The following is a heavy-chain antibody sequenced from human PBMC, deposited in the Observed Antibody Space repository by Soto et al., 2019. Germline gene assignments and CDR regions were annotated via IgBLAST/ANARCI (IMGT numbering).Heavy chain of an antibody. V-gene: IGHV3-43*01. D-gene: IGHD1-7*01. CDR3: AKAPPPTITGTTSDYFDY. J-gene: IGHJ4*02. CDR2: ISWDGGST. CDR1: GFTFDDYT. Sequence: EVQLVESGGVVVQPGGSLRLSCAASGFTFDDYTMHWVRQAPGKGLEWVSLISWDGGSTYYADSVKGRFTISRDNSKNSLYLQKNSLRTEDPALYYCAKAPPPTITGTTSDYFDYWGQGTLVTVSS.